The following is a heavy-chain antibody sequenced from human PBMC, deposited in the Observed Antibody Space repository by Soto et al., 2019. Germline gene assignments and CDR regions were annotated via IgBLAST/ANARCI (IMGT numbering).Heavy chain of an antibody. CDR3: ARGPPIVMGTNIVPRNYYLGY. CDR2: IYHTGTT. V-gene: IGHV4-39*02. CDR1: GGSISSIDYL. Sequence: PSETLSLTCSVSGGSISSIDYLWSWIRQPPGKGLEWIGFIYHTGTTYYTPSLQGRVTMSADTSKNTFFLELRSVTAADTAVYYCARGPPIVMGTNIVPRNYYLGYWGQGTLVTVS. D-gene: IGHD2-21*01. J-gene: IGHJ4*02.